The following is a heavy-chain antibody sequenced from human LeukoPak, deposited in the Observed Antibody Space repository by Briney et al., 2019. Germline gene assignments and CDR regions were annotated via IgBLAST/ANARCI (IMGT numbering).Heavy chain of an antibody. Sequence: GGSLRLSCAASGFTFSSYAMSWVRQAPGKGLEWVSAISGSGGSTYYADSVKGRFIISRDNSRNTLSLQMNSLRAEDTAVYYYARVHYGDPLGLIDYWGQGTLVTVSS. V-gene: IGHV3-23*01. J-gene: IGHJ4*02. CDR3: ARVHYGDPLGLIDY. D-gene: IGHD4-17*01. CDR1: GFTFSSYA. CDR2: ISGSGGST.